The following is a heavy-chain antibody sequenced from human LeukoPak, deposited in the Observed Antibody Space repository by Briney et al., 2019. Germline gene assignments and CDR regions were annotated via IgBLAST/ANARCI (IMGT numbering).Heavy chain of an antibody. CDR3: ASGTPRDSWSYRAFDY. CDR2: IYSGGTT. V-gene: IGHV3-66*02. CDR1: GFSVRTKY. Sequence: GGSLRLSCAASGFSVRTKYMTWVRQAPGKGLEWVSVIYSGGTTYYSDSVKGRFTISRDNSKNTLFLQMNSLSPDDTAAYYCASGTPRDSWSYRAFDYWGQGTPVTVSS. J-gene: IGHJ4*02. D-gene: IGHD1-26*01.